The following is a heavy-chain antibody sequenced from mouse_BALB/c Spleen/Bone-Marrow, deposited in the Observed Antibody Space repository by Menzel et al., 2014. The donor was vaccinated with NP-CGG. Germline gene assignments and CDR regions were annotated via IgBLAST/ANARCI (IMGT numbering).Heavy chain of an antibody. CDR1: GYTFTSYW. J-gene: IGHJ3*01. V-gene: IGHV1-7*01. CDR3: ARGRFAY. CDR2: INPSTGYT. Sequence: QVQLQQSGAELAKPGASVKMSCKASGYTFTSYWMHWVKQRPGQGLEWIGYINPSTGYTEYNQKFKDKATLTADKSSSTAYMQLGSLTSEDSAVYFCARGRFAYWGQGTLVTVSA.